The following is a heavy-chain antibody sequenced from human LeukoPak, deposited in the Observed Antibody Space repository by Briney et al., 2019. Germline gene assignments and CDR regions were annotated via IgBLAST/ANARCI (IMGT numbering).Heavy chain of an antibody. V-gene: IGHV1-69*05. CDR2: IIPVYGAP. J-gene: IGHJ4*02. D-gene: IGHD4-17*01. Sequence: GASVKVSCKASGYTFTSYDINWVRQAPGQGLEWMGRIIPVYGAPKFAQKFQGRVTITTDESTRTAYMELSSLRSEDTAVYYCASKYGDYAPYHFDNWGQGTLVTVSS. CDR1: GYTFTSYD. CDR3: ASKYGDYAPYHFDN.